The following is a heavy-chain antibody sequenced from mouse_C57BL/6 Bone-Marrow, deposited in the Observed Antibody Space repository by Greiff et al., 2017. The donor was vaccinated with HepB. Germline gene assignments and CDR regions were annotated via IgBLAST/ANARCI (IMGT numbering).Heavy chain of an antibody. CDR3: ARNYGSSYEY. CDR1: GYTFTSYW. CDR2: IDPSDSYT. D-gene: IGHD1-1*01. Sequence: QVQLQQPGAELVRPGTSVKLSCKASGYTFTSYWMHWVKQRPGQGLEWIGVIDPSDSYTNYNQKFKGKATLTVDTSSSTAYMQLSSLTSEDSAVYDCARNYGSSYEYWGQGTTLTVSA. J-gene: IGHJ2*01. V-gene: IGHV1-59*01.